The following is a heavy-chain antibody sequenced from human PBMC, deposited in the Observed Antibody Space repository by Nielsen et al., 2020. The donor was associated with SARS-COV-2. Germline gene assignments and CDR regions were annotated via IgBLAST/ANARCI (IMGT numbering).Heavy chain of an antibody. CDR1: GFSLSTSGVG. CDR2: IYWDDDK. J-gene: IGHJ4*02. CDR3: ARVRGGVATVTTGFDY. Sequence: SGPTLVKPTQTLTLTCTFSGFSLSTSGVGVGWIRQPPGKALEWLALIYWDDDKRYSPSLKTRLTISKDTSTRQVVLTMTNMDPVDTATYYCARVRGGVATVTTGFDYWGQGILVTVSS. D-gene: IGHD4-17*01. V-gene: IGHV2-5*02.